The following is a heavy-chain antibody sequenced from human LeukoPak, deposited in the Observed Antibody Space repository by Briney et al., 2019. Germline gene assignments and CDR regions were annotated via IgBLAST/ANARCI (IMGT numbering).Heavy chain of an antibody. D-gene: IGHD6-6*01. V-gene: IGHV3-64*01. Sequence: TGGSLRLSCAASGFTFSSYAMHWVRQAPGKGLEYVSAISSNGGSTYNANSVKGRFTISRDNSKNTLFLQMGSLRAEDMAVYYCARGGSIAARPIDYWGQGTLVTVSS. CDR1: GFTFSSYA. CDR3: ARGGSIAARPIDY. CDR2: ISSNGGST. J-gene: IGHJ4*02.